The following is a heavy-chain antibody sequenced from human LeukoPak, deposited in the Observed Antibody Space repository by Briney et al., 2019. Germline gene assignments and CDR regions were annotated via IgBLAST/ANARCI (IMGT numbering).Heavy chain of an antibody. CDR3: ARDNWNYGSSMDV. D-gene: IGHD1-7*01. CDR1: GGPISSYY. J-gene: IGHJ6*02. V-gene: IGHV4-59*01. Sequence: SETLSLTCSVSGGPISSYYWSWIRQPPGKGLEWIGYIYYSGSTNYNPSLKSRVTISVDTSKNQFSLKLSSVTAADTAVYYCARDNWNYGSSMDVWGQGTTVTVSS. CDR2: IYYSGST.